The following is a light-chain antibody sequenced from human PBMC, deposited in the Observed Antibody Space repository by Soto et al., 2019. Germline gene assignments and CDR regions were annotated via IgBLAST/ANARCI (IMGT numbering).Light chain of an antibody. CDR1: QSVSTN. J-gene: IGKJ4*01. Sequence: EIVMTQSPATLSVSPGESATHSCRASQSVSTNLAWYQQKPGQAPRLLIYGASTRASGIPARFSGSGSGTEFTLTISSLQSEDLAVYYCQQYNSWLPLTFGGGTKVEIK. V-gene: IGKV3-15*01. CDR2: GAS. CDR3: QQYNSWLPLT.